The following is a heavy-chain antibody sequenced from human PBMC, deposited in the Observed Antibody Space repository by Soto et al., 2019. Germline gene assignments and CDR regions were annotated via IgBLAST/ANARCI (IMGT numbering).Heavy chain of an antibody. D-gene: IGHD1-26*01. V-gene: IGHV4-31*03. CDR3: ARWVGATSFDY. CDR1: GGSISSGGYY. CDR2: IYYSGST. J-gene: IGHJ4*02. Sequence: QVQLQESGPGLVKPSQTLSLTSTVSGGSISSGGYYWSWIRQHPGKGLEWIGYIYYSGSTYYNPSLKSRVTISVDTSKNHFSLTLSYVTAADTAVYYCARWVGATSFDYWGQGTLVTVSS.